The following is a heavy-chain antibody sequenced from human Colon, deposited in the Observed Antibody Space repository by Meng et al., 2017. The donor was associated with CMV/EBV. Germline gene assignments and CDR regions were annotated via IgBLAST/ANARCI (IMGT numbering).Heavy chain of an antibody. D-gene: IGHD5-24*01. CDR2: IKRKTEGETT. V-gene: IGHV3-15*01. Sequence: VELVGVGGGLVQPGGSLRLYCAGSGISFSNVWMTWVRQAPGKGLEWVGRIKRKTEGETTGYAAPVKGRFIISRDDSRNTLYLQMSSLKTEDTAVYYCTTGYRNGFSFWGQGTLVTVSS. CDR1: GISFSNVW. CDR3: TTGYRNGFSF. J-gene: IGHJ4*02.